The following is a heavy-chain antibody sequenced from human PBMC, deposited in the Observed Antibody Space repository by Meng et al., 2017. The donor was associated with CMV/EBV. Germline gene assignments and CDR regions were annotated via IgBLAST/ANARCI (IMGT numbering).Heavy chain of an antibody. CDR3: ARGGITGSTSAWYAPNYFDF. V-gene: IGHV4-61*01. CDR1: NANYY. J-gene: IGHJ4*02. Sequence: NANYYGAGIREPPGKGREWFGYIYYSGSTIYNPSLKSRVTMSVDTSKNQFSLKVNSVTTTDTAVYYCARGGITGSTSAWYAPNYFDFWGQGALVTVSS. CDR2: IYYSGST. D-gene: IGHD6-19*01.